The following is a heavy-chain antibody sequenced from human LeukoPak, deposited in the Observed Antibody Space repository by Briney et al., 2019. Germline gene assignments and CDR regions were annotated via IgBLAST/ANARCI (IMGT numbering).Heavy chain of an antibody. V-gene: IGHV3-21*01. CDR1: GFTFSSHS. Sequence: GGSLRLSCAASGFTFSSHSMNWVRQAPGKGLEWVSSISSSSSYIYYADSVKGRFTISRDNAKNSLYLQMNSLRAEDTAVYYCAREGEYSSSLFHYWGQGTLVTVSS. CDR3: AREGEYSSSLFHY. D-gene: IGHD6-6*01. J-gene: IGHJ4*02. CDR2: ISSSSSYI.